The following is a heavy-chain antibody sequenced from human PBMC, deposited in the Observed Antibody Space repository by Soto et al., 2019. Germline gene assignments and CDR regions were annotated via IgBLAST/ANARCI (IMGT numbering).Heavy chain of an antibody. CDR1: GFTFSSYG. CDR2: ISYDGSNK. D-gene: IGHD6-13*01. CDR3: ARALSGYSSSWYYFDY. Sequence: ESGGGVVQPGRSLRLSCAASGFTFSSYGMHWVRQAPGKGLEWVAVISYDGSNKYYADSVKGRFTISRDNSKNTLYLQMNSLRAEDTAVYYCARALSGYSSSWYYFDYWGQGTLVTVSS. J-gene: IGHJ4*02. V-gene: IGHV3-30*03.